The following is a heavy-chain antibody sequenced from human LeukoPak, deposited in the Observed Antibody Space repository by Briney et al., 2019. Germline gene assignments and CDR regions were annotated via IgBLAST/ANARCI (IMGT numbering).Heavy chain of an antibody. Sequence: PGGSLRLSCAASGFTFSDYYMDWVRQAPGMGLEWVGRIRNKANSYTTEYAASVSGRFTISRDDSKDSLCLQMNSLKTEDTAVYYCARESKLGAAPTGGYYYGMDVWGQGTTVTVSS. J-gene: IGHJ6*02. CDR1: GFTFSDYY. D-gene: IGHD2-15*01. V-gene: IGHV3-72*01. CDR3: ARESKLGAAPTGGYYYGMDV. CDR2: IRNKANSYTT.